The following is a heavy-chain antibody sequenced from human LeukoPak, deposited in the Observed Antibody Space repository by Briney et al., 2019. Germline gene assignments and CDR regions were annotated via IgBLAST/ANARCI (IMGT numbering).Heavy chain of an antibody. CDR2: IWYDGSNK. CDR3: ARDVQQLSH. J-gene: IGHJ4*02. Sequence: PGRSLRLSCAASGFTFSSYGMHWVRQAPGKGLEWVAVIWYDGSNKYYADSVKGRFTTSRDNSKNTLYLQMNSLRAEDTAVYYCARDVQQLSHWGQGTLVTVSS. D-gene: IGHD6-13*01. V-gene: IGHV3-33*01. CDR1: GFTFSSYG.